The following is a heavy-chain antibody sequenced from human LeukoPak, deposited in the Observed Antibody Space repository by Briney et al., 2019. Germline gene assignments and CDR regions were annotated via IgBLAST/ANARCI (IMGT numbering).Heavy chain of an antibody. V-gene: IGHV3-23*01. Sequence: PGGSLRLSCAASGFTFSSYAMSWVRQAPGKGLEWVSAISGSGSSTYYADSVKGRFTISRDSSKNTVYLQMNSLRAEDTAVYYCAKEKAERRAFDYWGQGTLVTVSS. D-gene: IGHD1-1*01. J-gene: IGHJ4*02. CDR2: ISGSGSST. CDR3: AKEKAERRAFDY. CDR1: GFTFSSYA.